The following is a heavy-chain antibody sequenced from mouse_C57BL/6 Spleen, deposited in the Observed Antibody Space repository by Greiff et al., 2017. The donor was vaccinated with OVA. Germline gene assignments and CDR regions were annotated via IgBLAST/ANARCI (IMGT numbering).Heavy chain of an antibody. V-gene: IGHV1-39*01. J-gene: IGHJ3*01. Sequence: VQLQQSGPELVKPGASVKISCKASGYSFTDYNMNWVKQSNGKRLEWIGVINPNYGTTSYNQKFKGKATLTVDKSSSTAYMQLNSLTSEDSAVYYCARSGDVASLGWFAYWGQGTLVTVSA. D-gene: IGHD6-1*01. CDR3: ARSGDVASLGWFAY. CDR1: GYSFTDYN. CDR2: INPNYGTT.